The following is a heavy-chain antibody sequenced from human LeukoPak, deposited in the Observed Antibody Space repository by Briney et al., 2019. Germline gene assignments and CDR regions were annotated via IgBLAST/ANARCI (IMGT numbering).Heavy chain of an antibody. CDR1: GFTFSSYS. D-gene: IGHD4-17*01. J-gene: IGHJ4*02. V-gene: IGHV3-48*01. Sequence: LGGSLRLSCAASGFTFSSYSMNWVRQAPGKGLEWVSYISSSSSTIYYADSVKGRFTISRDNAKNSLYLQMNSLRAEDTAVYYCARGYGDYQAMNEFDYWGQGTLVTVSS. CDR2: ISSSSSTI. CDR3: ARGYGDYQAMNEFDY.